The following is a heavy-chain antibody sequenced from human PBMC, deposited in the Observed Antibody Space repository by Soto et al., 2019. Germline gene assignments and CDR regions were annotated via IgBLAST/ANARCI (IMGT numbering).Heavy chain of an antibody. CDR1: GGSISSGGYY. CDR2: IYYSGST. D-gene: IGHD3-3*01. V-gene: IGHV4-31*11. Sequence: PSETLSPTCAVSGGSISSGGYYWSWIRQHPGKGLEWIGYIYYSGSTYYNPSLKSRVTISVDTSKNQFSLKLSSVTAADTAVYYCARVPTWSGYLFRYYYGMDVWGQGTTVTVSS. CDR3: ARVPTWSGYLFRYYYGMDV. J-gene: IGHJ6*02.